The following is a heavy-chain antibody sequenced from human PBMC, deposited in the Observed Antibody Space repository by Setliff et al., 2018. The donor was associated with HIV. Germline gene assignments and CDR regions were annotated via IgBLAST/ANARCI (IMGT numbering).Heavy chain of an antibody. CDR3: ARNPCSGGSCPDAFDI. CDR2: IYYSGST. D-gene: IGHD2-15*01. J-gene: IGHJ3*02. CDR1: GGSISSYY. V-gene: IGHV4-59*01. Sequence: SETLSLTCTVSGGSISSYYWSWIRQPPGKGLERIGYIYYSGSTNYNPSLKSRVTISVDTSKNQFSLKLSSVTAADTAVYYCARNPCSGGSCPDAFDIWGQGTMVTVSS.